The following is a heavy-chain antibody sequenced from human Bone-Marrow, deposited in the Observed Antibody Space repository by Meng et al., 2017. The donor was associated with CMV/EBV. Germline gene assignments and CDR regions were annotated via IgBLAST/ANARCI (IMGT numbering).Heavy chain of an antibody. Sequence: GESLKISCAASGFTFSSYGMHWVRQAPGKGLEWVAFIRYDGSSKYYADSVKVRLTISRDNSKNTLYLDINSLRAEDTAIDYCSNVRAAYNISTGNFDYWGQGALVTVSS. V-gene: IGHV3-30*02. CDR2: IRYDGSSK. D-gene: IGHD3-9*01. CDR1: GFTFSSYG. J-gene: IGHJ4*02. CDR3: SNVRAAYNISTGNFDY.